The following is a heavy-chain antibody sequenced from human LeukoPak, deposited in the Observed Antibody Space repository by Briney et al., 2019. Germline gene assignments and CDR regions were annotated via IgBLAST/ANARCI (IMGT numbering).Heavy chain of an antibody. CDR2: IYSGGTT. D-gene: IGHD4-17*01. J-gene: IGHJ4*02. V-gene: IGHV3-53*01. CDR3: ARTTRVGYFDY. CDR1: GFTVSSNY. Sequence: GGSLRLSCAASGFTVSSNYMSWVRQAPGKGLEWVSVIYSGGTTYYADSVKGRFTISRDNSKNTLYLQMNSLRAEDTAVYYCARTTRVGYFDYWGQGTLVTVSS.